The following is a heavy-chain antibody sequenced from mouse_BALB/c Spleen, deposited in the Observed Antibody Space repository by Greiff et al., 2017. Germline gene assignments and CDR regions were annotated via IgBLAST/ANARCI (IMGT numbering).Heavy chain of an antibody. CDR1: GYTFTDYA. J-gene: IGHJ2*01. V-gene: IGHV1S137*01. D-gene: IGHD3-1*01. Sequence: VQLQQSGAELVRPGVSVKISCKGSGYTFTDYAMPWVKQTHAKSLEWIGVISTYYGDASYNQKFKGKATMTVDKSSSTAYMELARLTSEDSAIFYCARSGGNYIDYWGQGTTLTVSS. CDR2: ISTYYGDA. CDR3: ARSGGNYIDY.